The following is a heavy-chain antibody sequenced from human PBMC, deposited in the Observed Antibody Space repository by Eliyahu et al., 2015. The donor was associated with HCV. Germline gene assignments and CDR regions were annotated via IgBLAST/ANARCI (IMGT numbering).Heavy chain of an antibody. Sequence: QVQLVQSGADLKKPGSSVRVXCEASGDXFRRYSISWVRQAPGQGLXWVGRVVPMLGVAEYAQKFRGRVTLTAEKSTNTAYMELSRLSSEDTAIYYCARDSSFMRTETQSGSYYYLDYWGQGTSVTVSS. CDR3: ARDSSFMRTETQSGSYYYLDY. D-gene: IGHD1-26*01. CDR1: GDXFRRYS. V-gene: IGHV1-69*04. CDR2: VVPMLGVA. J-gene: IGHJ4*02.